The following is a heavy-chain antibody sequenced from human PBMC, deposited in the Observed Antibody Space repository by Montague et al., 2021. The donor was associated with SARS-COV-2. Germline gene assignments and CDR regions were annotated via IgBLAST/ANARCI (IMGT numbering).Heavy chain of an antibody. V-gene: IGHV4-34*01. CDR2: INHSGTT. CDR3: SRTYRGTFDF. CDR1: GGSFSASY. J-gene: IGHJ4*02. Sequence: SETLSLTCAVYGGSFSASYWSWIRQHPGRGLEWIGEINHSGTTNYKSSLESRLSMSVDTSKNHLSLNLSSVTAADTAVYFCSRTYRGTFDFWGQGILVTVSS. D-gene: IGHD1-7*01.